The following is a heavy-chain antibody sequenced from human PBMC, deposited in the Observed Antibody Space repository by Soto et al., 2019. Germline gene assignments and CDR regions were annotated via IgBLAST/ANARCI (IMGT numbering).Heavy chain of an antibody. CDR1: GGSISSSSYY. Sequence: SETLYLTCTVSGGSISSSSYYWGWIRQPPGKGLEWIGSIYYSGSTYYNPSLKSRVTISVDTSKNQFSLKLSSVTAADTAVYYCASSYYYDSSGYPYYYYYGMDVWGQGTTVTV. CDR3: ASSYYYDSSGYPYYYYYGMDV. J-gene: IGHJ6*02. V-gene: IGHV4-39*01. CDR2: IYYSGST. D-gene: IGHD3-22*01.